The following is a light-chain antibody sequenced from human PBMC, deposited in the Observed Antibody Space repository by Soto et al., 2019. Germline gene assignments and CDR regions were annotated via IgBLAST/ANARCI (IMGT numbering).Light chain of an antibody. J-gene: IGKJ1*01. CDR2: LGS. Sequence: IVMTQSPLSLPVTPGEPASISCRSSQSLLHSNGYNYLDWYLQKPGQSPQLLIYLGSNRASGVPDRFSGSGSGTDFTLKISRVEAEDVGVYYCMQALQTPRTFGQGTQVEIK. CDR1: QSLLHSNGYNY. CDR3: MQALQTPRT. V-gene: IGKV2-28*01.